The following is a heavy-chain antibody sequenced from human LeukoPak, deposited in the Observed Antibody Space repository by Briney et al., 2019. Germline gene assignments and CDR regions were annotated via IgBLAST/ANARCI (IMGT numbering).Heavy chain of an antibody. J-gene: IGHJ4*02. Sequence: ASVKISCKPSGYTFGTHWMHWMRQAPGQGLEWMGWINPNSGGTNYAQKFQGRVTMTRDTSISTAYMELSRLRSDDTAVYYCACRSGSYYTGDYWGQGTLVTVSS. CDR3: ACRSGSYYTGDY. CDR1: GYTFGTHW. V-gene: IGHV1-2*02. CDR2: INPNSGGT. D-gene: IGHD1-26*01.